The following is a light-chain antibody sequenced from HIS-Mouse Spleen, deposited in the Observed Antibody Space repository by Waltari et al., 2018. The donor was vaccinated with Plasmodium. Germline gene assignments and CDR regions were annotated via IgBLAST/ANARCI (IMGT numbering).Light chain of an antibody. V-gene: IGLV3-25*03. CDR3: QSADSSGTPNWV. CDR2: KDS. CDR1: ALPKQY. Sequence: SYELTQPPSVSVSPGQTARLTCSGDALPKQYAYWSQQKPGQAPVLVIYKDSERPSGIPERFSGSSSGTTVTLTISGVQAEDEADYYCQSADSSGTPNWVFGGGTKLTVL. J-gene: IGLJ3*02.